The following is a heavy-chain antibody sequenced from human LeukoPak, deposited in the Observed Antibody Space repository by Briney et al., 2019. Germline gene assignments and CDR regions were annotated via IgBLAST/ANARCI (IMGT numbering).Heavy chain of an antibody. CDR1: GYTFTGYY. J-gene: IGHJ6*03. V-gene: IGHV1-2*02. CDR2: INPNSGGT. D-gene: IGHD1-20*01. Sequence: GASVKVSCKASGYTFTGYYMHWVRQAPGQGLEWMGWINPNSGGTNYAQKFQGRVTMTRDTSISTAYMELSRLRSDDTAVYYCARVNNWDYYYYMDVWGKGTTVTVSS. CDR3: ARVNNWDYYYYMDV.